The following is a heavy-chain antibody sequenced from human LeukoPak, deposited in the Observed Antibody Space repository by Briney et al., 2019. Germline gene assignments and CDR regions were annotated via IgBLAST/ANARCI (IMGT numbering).Heavy chain of an antibody. V-gene: IGHV3-7*01. CDR1: GFTFSSYW. Sequence: GGSLRLSCAASGFTFSSYWMSWVRQAPDKGLEWVANINPDGSDKYYVDSVKGRFTISRDNAKNSLYLQMDSLRAEDTAVYYCAREDHYESSGYYRSGDYWGQGTLVTVSS. CDR2: INPDGSDK. CDR3: AREDHYESSGYYRSGDY. J-gene: IGHJ4*02. D-gene: IGHD3-22*01.